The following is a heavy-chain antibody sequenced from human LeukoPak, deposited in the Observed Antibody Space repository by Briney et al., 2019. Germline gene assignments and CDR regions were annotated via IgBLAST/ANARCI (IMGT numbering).Heavy chain of an antibody. V-gene: IGHV4-34*01. CDR2: INYSGST. J-gene: IGHJ4*02. Sequence: SETLSLTCAVYGGSFSGYYWSWIRQPPGKGLEWIGEINYSGSTNYNPSLKSRVTISVDTSKNQFSLKLSSVTAADTAVYYCAREGITMVRATFDYWGQGTLVTVSS. CDR3: AREGITMVRATFDY. D-gene: IGHD3-10*01. CDR1: GGSFSGYY.